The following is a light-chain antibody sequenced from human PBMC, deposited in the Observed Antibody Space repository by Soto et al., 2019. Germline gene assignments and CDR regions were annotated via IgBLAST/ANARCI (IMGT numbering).Light chain of an antibody. CDR2: EVT. Sequence: QSALTQPPSVSGSPGQSVTISCTGTTSDFGNYNFVSWYQQHPGEAPKLLIYEVTKRPSGVPDRFSGSKSGNTASLTVSGLQAEDEADYYCSSYTGSSNFVFGTGTKLTVL. CDR3: SSYTGSSNFV. CDR1: TSDFGNYNF. V-gene: IGLV2-8*01. J-gene: IGLJ1*01.